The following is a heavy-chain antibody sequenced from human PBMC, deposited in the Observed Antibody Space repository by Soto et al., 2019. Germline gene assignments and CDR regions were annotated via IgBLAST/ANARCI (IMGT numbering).Heavy chain of an antibody. CDR3: AKDLHWYGMDV. CDR1: GFTFGSYF. CDR2: INKDGGRT. D-gene: IGHD1-1*01. J-gene: IGHJ6*02. Sequence: EVQLLESGGGLVQPGESLRLSCAASGFTFGSYFMNWVRQAPGKGPEWVSDINKDGGRTHYADSVRGRFTISRDNSRNTLYLQMTRLRGEDTALYYCAKDLHWYGMDVWGHGTTVTVSS. V-gene: IGHV3-23*01.